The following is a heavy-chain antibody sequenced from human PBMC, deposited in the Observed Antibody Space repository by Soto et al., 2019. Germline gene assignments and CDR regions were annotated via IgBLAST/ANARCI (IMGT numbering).Heavy chain of an antibody. CDR1: GFTFSSYW. D-gene: IGHD6-13*01. CDR2: IKQDGSEK. V-gene: IGHV3-7*01. J-gene: IGHJ4*02. CDR3: ARVIRPGIAAAGTFDY. Sequence: GGSLRLSCAASGFTFSSYWMSWVRQAPGKGLEWVANIKQDGSEKYYVDSVKGRFTISRDNAKNSLYLQMNSLRAEDTAVYYCARVIRPGIAAAGTFDYWGQGTLVTVSS.